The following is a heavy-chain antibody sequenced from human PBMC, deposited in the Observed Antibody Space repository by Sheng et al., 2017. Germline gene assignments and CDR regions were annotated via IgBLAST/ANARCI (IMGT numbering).Heavy chain of an antibody. CDR2: IKQDGTEK. CDR3: ARGDYGDYEFVDAFDI. V-gene: IGHV3-7*01. CDR1: GFTFSSYW. D-gene: IGHD4-17*01. J-gene: IGHJ3*02. Sequence: EVQLVQSGGGLVQPGGSLRLSCAASGFTFSSYWMSWVRQAPGQGLEWVANIKQDGTEKYYVDSVKGRFAISRDNAKNSLYLQMNILRAEDTAVYYCARGDYGDYEFVDAFDIWGQGTMVTVSS.